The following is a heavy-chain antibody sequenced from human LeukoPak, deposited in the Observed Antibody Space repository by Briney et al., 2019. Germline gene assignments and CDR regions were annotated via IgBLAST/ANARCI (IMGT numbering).Heavy chain of an antibody. CDR2: ISAYNGDT. J-gene: IGHJ4*02. V-gene: IGHV1-18*01. Sequence: ASVKVFCKASGYTFTSYGISWVRQAPGQGLEWMGWISAYNGDTNYAQKLQGRVTMTTDTSTSAAYMELRSLRSDDTAVYYCARDRRLAPFDYWGQGTLVTVSS. CDR1: GYTFTSYG. CDR3: ARDRRLAPFDY. D-gene: IGHD3-22*01.